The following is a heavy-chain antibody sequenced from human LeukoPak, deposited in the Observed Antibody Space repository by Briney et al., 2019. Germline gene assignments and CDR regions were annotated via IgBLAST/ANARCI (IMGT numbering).Heavy chain of an antibody. Sequence: GGSLRLSCAASGFTFSSYAMHWVRQAPGKGLEWVAVISYDGSNKYYADSVKGRFTISRDNSKNTLYLQMNSLRVEDTAFYYCAKEDAPLGGRPVFWGQGTLVTVSS. V-gene: IGHV3-30-3*02. J-gene: IGHJ4*02. CDR1: GFTFSSYA. CDR3: AKEDAPLGGRPVF. CDR2: ISYDGSNK. D-gene: IGHD3-16*01.